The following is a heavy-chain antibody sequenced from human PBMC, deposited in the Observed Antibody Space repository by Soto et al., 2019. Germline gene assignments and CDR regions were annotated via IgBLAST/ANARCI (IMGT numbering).Heavy chain of an antibody. CDR2: IIPIFGTV. Sequence: GASVKVSCKASGGTFSSYAISWVRQAPGQGLEWMGGIIPIFGTVNYAQKFQGRVTITADESTSTAYMELSSLRSEDTAVYYCARDPIGYYDSSGHFDYWGQGTLVTVSS. D-gene: IGHD3-22*01. CDR1: GGTFSSYA. CDR3: ARDPIGYYDSSGHFDY. J-gene: IGHJ4*02. V-gene: IGHV1-69*13.